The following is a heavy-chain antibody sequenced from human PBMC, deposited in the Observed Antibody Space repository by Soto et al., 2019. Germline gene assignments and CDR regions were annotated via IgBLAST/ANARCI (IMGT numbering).Heavy chain of an antibody. CDR1: GYTFTGYY. CDR3: ARATTYCSGGSCYVGLDY. CDR2: INPNSGGT. J-gene: IGHJ4*02. D-gene: IGHD2-15*01. V-gene: IGHV1-2*04. Sequence: VSVKVSCKASGYTFTGYYMHWVRQAPGQGLEWMGWINPNSGGTNYAQKFQGWVTMTRDTSISTAYMELSRLRSDDTAVYYCARATTYCSGGSCYVGLDYWGQGTLVTVSS.